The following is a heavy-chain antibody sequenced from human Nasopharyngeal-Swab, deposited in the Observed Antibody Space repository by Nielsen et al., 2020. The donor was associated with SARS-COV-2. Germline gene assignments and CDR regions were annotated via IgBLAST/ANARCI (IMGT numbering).Heavy chain of an antibody. CDR2: INSDGSII. J-gene: IGHJ4*02. Sequence: WTRQPPGKGLVWVSRINSDGSIIDYADSVKGRFTISRDNARNTLNLQMNSLRAEDTALYYCVCGETTPSDYWGQGTLVPSPQ. V-gene: IGHV3-74*01. D-gene: IGHD2-15*01. CDR3: VCGETTPSDY.